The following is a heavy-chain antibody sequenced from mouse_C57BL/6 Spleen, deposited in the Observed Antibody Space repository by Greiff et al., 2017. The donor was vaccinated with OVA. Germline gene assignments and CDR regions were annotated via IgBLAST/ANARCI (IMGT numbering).Heavy chain of an antibody. Sequence: VQLQQSGAELVRPGASVKMSCKASGYTFTSYNMHWVKQTPRQGLEWIGAIYPGNGDTSYNQKFKGKATLTVDKSSSTAYMQLSSLTSEDSAVYFCARGGFYGSSYDYYAMDYWGQGTSVTVSS. CDR3: ARGGFYGSSYDYYAMDY. V-gene: IGHV1-12*01. CDR1: GYTFTSYN. CDR2: IYPGNGDT. D-gene: IGHD1-1*01. J-gene: IGHJ4*01.